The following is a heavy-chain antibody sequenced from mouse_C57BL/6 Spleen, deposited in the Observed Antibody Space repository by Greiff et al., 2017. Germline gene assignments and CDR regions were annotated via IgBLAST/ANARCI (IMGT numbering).Heavy chain of an antibody. Sequence: QVQLKESGPELVKPGASVKISCKASGYAFSSSWMNWVKQRPGKGLEWIGRIYPGDGDTNYNGKFKGKATLTADKSSSTAYMQLSSLTSEDSAVYFCARETAQATDYFDYWGQGTTLTVSS. CDR2: IYPGDGDT. CDR1: GYAFSSSW. V-gene: IGHV1-82*01. J-gene: IGHJ2*01. D-gene: IGHD3-2*02. CDR3: ARETAQATDYFDY.